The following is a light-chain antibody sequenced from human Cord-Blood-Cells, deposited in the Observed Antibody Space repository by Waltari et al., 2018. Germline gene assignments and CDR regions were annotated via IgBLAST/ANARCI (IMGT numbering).Light chain of an antibody. J-gene: IGLJ2*01. CDR1: SSDVGSSNL. CDR3: CSYAGSSTLV. Sequence: QSALTQPASVSGSPGQSITISCTGTSSDVGSSNLVSWYQQHPGKAPKLTIYEGSKRPSVVSNRFSGSKSGNTASLTISGLQAEDEADYYCCSYAGSSTLVFGGGTKLTVL. CDR2: EGS. V-gene: IGLV2-23*01.